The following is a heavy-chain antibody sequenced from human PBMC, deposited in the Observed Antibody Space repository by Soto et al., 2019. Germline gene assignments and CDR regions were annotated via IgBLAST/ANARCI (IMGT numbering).Heavy chain of an antibody. V-gene: IGHV4-39*01. D-gene: IGHD2-15*01. J-gene: IGHJ4*02. CDR1: GGSISSSSYY. CDR3: ARHTPAISISDH. Sequence: QLQLQESGPGLVKPSETLSLICTVSGGSISSSSYYWGWIRQPPGKGLEWIGSIYYSGSTYYNPSIKSRVTISVDTSKNQFSLKLSSVTAADTAVYYCARHTPAISISDHWGQGTLVTVSS. CDR2: IYYSGST.